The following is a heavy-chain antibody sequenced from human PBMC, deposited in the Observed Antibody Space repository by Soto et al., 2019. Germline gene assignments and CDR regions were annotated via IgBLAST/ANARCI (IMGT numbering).Heavy chain of an antibody. CDR2: IWYDGREP. CDR3: ARRQIPPPTRGAANARGAMDV. J-gene: IGHJ6*02. Sequence: GGSLTLSCAVSGFTFTTFGMHWVRQRPGKGLEWVAVIWYDGREPWCADSVKGRFTISRDNSKNTLYLQMSSLRAEDTGVYYCARRQIPPPTRGAANARGAMDVWGQGTTVTVSS. D-gene: IGHD6-13*01. V-gene: IGHV3-33*01. CDR1: GFTFTTFG.